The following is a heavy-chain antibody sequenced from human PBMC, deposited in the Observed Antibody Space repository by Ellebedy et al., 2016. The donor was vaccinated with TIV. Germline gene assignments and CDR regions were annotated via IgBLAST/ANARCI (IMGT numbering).Heavy chain of an antibody. Sequence: GGSLRLSCAASGFTFNSYAMRWVRQAPGKGLEWVAVISYDGSNKYYADSVKGRFTISRDNSKDTQYLQMNSLTPEDTAVYYCARDPLAAAQRGFFDLWGRGTLVTVSS. J-gene: IGHJ2*01. V-gene: IGHV3-30*04. CDR2: ISYDGSNK. D-gene: IGHD6-13*01. CDR3: ARDPLAAAQRGFFDL. CDR1: GFTFNSYA.